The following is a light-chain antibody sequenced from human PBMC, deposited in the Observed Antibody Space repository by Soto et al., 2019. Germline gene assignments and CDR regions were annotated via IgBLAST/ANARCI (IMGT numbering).Light chain of an antibody. CDR1: QTISRN. V-gene: IGKV1-39*01. Sequence: DIQMTQSPSSLSAAVGYRVTIPCRASQTISRNLNWYQQKPGTAPKLLIYAASSLQSGVPSRFSGSRSGTDFTLAISSLQPEDFATYYCQKSDSIPINCGQGKRRAIK. J-gene: IGKJ5*01. CDR3: QKSDSIPIN. CDR2: AAS.